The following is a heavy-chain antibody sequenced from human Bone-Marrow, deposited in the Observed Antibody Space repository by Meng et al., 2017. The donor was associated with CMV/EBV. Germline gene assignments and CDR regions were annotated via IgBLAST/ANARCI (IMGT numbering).Heavy chain of an antibody. CDR1: GFSFRSYG. CDR2: IWYDGSNK. D-gene: IGHD4-17*01. V-gene: IGHV3-33*06. CDR3: AKVYGDYWYFDL. Sequence: SCAVSGFSFRSYGMHWVRQAPGKGLEWVAVIWYDGSNKYYTDSVRGRFTISRDNSKNTLYLQMNSLKAEDTAVYYCAKVYGDYWYFDLWGRGTLVTVSS. J-gene: IGHJ2*01.